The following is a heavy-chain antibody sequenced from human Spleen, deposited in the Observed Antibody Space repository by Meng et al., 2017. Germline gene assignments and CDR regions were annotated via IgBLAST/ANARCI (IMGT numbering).Heavy chain of an antibody. CDR3: AKIGVTFDVFDI. J-gene: IGHJ3*02. V-gene: IGHV3-74*01. Sequence: GESLKISCAASGFTFSSYWMHWVRQAPGKGLVWVSRINSDGSSTSYADSVKGRFTISRDNAKNTLYLQMNSLRAEDTAVYYCAKIGVTFDVFDIWGQGTMVTVSS. CDR1: GFTFSSYW. CDR2: INSDGSST. D-gene: IGHD2-21*02.